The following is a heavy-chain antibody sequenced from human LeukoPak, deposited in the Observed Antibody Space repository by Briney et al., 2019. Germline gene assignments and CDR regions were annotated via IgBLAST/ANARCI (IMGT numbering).Heavy chain of an antibody. D-gene: IGHD3-22*01. V-gene: IGHV3-48*04. Sequence: GGSLRLSCAASGFTFSAYSMNWVRQAPRKGLEWVSYISSSNSVMYYADSVKGRFTISRDNAKNSLYLQMNSLRAEDTAVYYCARVGIDYYDSSEGYFDYWGQGTLVTVSS. CDR1: GFTFSAYS. CDR3: ARVGIDYYDSSEGYFDY. J-gene: IGHJ4*02. CDR2: ISSSNSVM.